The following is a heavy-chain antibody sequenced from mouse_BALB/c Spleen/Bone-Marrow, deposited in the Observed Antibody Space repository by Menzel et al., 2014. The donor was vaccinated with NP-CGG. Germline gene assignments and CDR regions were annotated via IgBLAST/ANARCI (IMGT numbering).Heavy chain of an antibody. CDR2: IDPYSGGT. CDR3: SRGVLAYFDY. V-gene: IGHV1S135*01. J-gene: IGHJ2*01. D-gene: IGHD2-14*01. Sequence: EVQLQQSGPELVKPGASVKVSCKASGYAFXNYNMNWEKQSHGKSLEWIGYIDPYSGGTNYNQKFRGKATLTVDKSSSTAYMHLNSLTSEDSAVYYCSRGVLAYFDYWGQGTTLTVSS. CDR1: GYAFXNYN.